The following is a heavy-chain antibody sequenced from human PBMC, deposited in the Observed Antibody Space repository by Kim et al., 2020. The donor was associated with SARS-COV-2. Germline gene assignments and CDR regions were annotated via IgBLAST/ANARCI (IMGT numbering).Heavy chain of an antibody. Sequence: GGSLRLSCAASGFTFSSYSMNWVRQAPGKGLEWVSSISSSSSYIYYADSVKGRFTISRDNAKNSLYLQMNSLRAEDTAVYYCARDHPTIWFEGGMDVWGQGTTVTVSS. CDR3: ARDHPTIWFEGGMDV. CDR2: ISSSSSYI. V-gene: IGHV3-21*01. J-gene: IGHJ6*02. CDR1: GFTFSSYS. D-gene: IGHD3-10*01.